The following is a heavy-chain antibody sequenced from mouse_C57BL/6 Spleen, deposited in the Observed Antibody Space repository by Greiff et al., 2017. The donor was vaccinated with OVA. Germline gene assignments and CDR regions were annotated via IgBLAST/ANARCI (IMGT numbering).Heavy chain of an antibody. CDR1: GFTFSDYY. CDR3: AREGTTVVGDAMDY. D-gene: IGHD1-1*01. CDR2: INYDGSST. V-gene: IGHV5-16*01. Sequence: EVKVVESEGGLVQPGSSMKLSCTASGFTFSDYYMAWVRQVPEKGLEWVANINYDGSSTYYLDSLKSRFIISRDNAKNILYLQMSSLKSEDTATYYCAREGTTVVGDAMDYWGQGTSVTVSS. J-gene: IGHJ4*01.